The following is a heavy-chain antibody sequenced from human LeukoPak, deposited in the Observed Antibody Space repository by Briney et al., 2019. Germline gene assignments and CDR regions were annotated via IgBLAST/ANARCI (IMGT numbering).Heavy chain of an antibody. D-gene: IGHD2-8*01. CDR3: AREHHSTNEGTVAFDI. Sequence: ASVKVSCKASGGTFSSYAISWVRQAPGQGLEWMGGIIPIFGTANYAQKFQGRVTITADKSTSTAYMELSSLRSEDTAVYYCAREHHSTNEGTVAFDIWGQGTMVTVSS. CDR2: IIPIFGTA. V-gene: IGHV1-69*06. J-gene: IGHJ3*02. CDR1: GGTFSSYA.